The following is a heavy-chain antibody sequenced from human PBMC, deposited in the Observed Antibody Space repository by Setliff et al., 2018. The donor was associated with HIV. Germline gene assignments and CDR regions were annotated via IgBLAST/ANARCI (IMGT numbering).Heavy chain of an antibody. CDR1: GDSIGTYY. J-gene: IGHJ6*03. Sequence: SETLSLTCTVSGDSIGTYYWSWIRQPPGKGLEWIGHIYNSESTKYNPSLKSRVTISVDTSTNQFSLKLSSVTAADTAVYYCARSPPTTFWSGYTYYYYMDVWGKGTTVTVS. CDR2: IYNSEST. D-gene: IGHD3-3*01. CDR3: ARSPPTTFWSGYTYYYYMDV. V-gene: IGHV4-59*01.